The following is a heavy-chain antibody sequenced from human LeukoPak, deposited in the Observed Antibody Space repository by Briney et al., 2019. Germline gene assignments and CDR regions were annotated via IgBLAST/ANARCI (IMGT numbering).Heavy chain of an antibody. CDR1: GFTFSNYA. V-gene: IGHV3-23*01. CDR3: AKAPDSSGYYYIPFGY. Sequence: SGGSLRLSCAASGFTFSNYAMNWVRQAPGKGLEWVSTISGSGGSTYYADSVKGRFTISRDNAKNSLYLQMNSLRAEDTALYYCAKAPDSSGYYYIPFGYWGQGTLVTVSS. CDR2: ISGSGGST. J-gene: IGHJ4*02. D-gene: IGHD3-22*01.